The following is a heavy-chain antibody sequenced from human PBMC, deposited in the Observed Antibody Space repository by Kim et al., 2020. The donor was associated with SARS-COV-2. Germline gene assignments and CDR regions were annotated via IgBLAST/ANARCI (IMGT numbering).Heavy chain of an antibody. J-gene: IGHJ5*02. Sequence: SETLSLTCTVSGGSISSSSYYWGWIRQPPGKGLEWIGSIYYSGSTYYNPSLKSRVTISVDTSKNQFSLKLSSVTAADTAVYYCARGTIAVAGTWSWFDPWGQGTLVTVSS. D-gene: IGHD6-19*01. CDR1: GGSISSSSYY. CDR3: ARGTIAVAGTWSWFDP. V-gene: IGHV4-39*01. CDR2: IYYSGST.